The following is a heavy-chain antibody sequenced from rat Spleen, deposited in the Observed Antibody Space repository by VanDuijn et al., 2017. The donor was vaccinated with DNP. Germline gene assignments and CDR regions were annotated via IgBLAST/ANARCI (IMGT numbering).Heavy chain of an antibody. CDR2: ISYEGSST. Sequence: EVQLVESGGGLVQPGRSMKLSCAASGFTFSNYDMAWVRQAPKKGLEWVASISYEGSSTYYGDSVKGRFTISRDNAKNTLSLQMSSLRSEDTATYYCARQELRRLYWFAYWGQGTLVTVSS. V-gene: IGHV5-22*01. J-gene: IGHJ3*01. CDR1: GFTFSNYD. D-gene: IGHD1-11*01. CDR3: ARQELRRLYWFAY.